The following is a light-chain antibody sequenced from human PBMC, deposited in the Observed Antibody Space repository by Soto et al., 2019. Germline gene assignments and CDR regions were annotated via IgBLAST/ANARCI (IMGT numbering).Light chain of an antibody. CDR1: QSIGTW. CDR2: DAS. CDR3: QQYSDSSGA. J-gene: IGKJ1*01. Sequence: DIQVTQSPSTLSASVGDRVTITCGASQSIGTWLAWYQQKPGKAPKLLIFDASTLESGVPSRFSGSGSGTDFTLTISILQPDDVATYYCQQYSDSSGAFVQGTRVEIK. V-gene: IGKV1-5*01.